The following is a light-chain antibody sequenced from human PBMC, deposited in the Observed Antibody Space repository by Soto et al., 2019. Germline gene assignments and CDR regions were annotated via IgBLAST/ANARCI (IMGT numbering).Light chain of an antibody. V-gene: IGKV3-11*01. CDR2: DAS. CDR1: QNVSTY. J-gene: IGKJ3*01. CDR3: QQRTNWLT. Sequence: EIVLTQSPATLSLSPGERATLSCRASQNVSTYLAWYQQKPGQAPRLLIYDASNRATGIPARFSGSGSGTDFTITISSLEPEDFAVYYCQQRTNWLTVGTGTKVDIK.